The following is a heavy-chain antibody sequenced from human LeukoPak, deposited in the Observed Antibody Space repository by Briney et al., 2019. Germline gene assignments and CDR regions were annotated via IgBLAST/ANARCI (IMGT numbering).Heavy chain of an antibody. J-gene: IGHJ4*02. CDR1: GFTVSSNY. CDR3: ASHGRDYGGNGGYFDY. Sequence: PGGSLRLSCAASGFTVSSNYMSWVRQAPGKGLEWVSVIYSGGSTYYAGSVKGRFTISRDNSKNTLYLQMNSLRAEDTAVYYCASHGRDYGGNGGYFDYWGQGTLVTVSS. V-gene: IGHV3-53*01. D-gene: IGHD4-23*01. CDR2: IYSGGST.